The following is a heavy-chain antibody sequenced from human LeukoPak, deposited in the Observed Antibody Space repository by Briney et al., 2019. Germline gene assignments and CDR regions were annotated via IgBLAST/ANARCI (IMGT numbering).Heavy chain of an antibody. J-gene: IGHJ4*02. CDR2: IYYSGST. CDR3: ARNGRGGGYDSCLDY. Sequence: PSETLSLTCTVSGGSISSYYWSWIRQPPGKGLEGIGYIYYSGSTNYNPSLKSRVTISVDTSKNQFSLKLSSVTAADTAVYYCARNGRGGGYDSCLDYWGQGTLVTVSS. D-gene: IGHD5-12*01. V-gene: IGHV4-59*01. CDR1: GGSISSYY.